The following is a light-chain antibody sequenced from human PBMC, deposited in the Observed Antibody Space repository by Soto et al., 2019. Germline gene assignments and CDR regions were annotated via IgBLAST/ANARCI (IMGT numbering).Light chain of an antibody. CDR2: TAS. J-gene: IGKJ1*01. CDR1: QRISTY. CDR3: QQHYNTPLT. V-gene: IGKV1-39*01. Sequence: DIQLTQAPSSLSASVGDRITITCRASQRISTYLNWYQQKPGKAPELVIYTASSLESGVPSRFSGSGSGTDFTLTISSLQPEDFATYYCQQHYNTPLTFGQGTKVEIK.